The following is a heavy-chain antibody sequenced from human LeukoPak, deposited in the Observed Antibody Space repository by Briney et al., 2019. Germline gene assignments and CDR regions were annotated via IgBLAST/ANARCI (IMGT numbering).Heavy chain of an antibody. CDR1: GFGFSDHY. CDR2: IRNKANSYTT. CDR3: AKPQGGDPRAFDY. D-gene: IGHD1-14*01. V-gene: IGHV3-72*01. Sequence: GGSLRLSCVTSGFGFSDHYMDWVRQAPGKGLEWVGRIRNKANSYTTEYAASVKGRFTVSRDDLKNSLYLQMNSLGTEDTAMYYCAKPQGGDPRAFDYWGQGILVTVSS. J-gene: IGHJ4*02.